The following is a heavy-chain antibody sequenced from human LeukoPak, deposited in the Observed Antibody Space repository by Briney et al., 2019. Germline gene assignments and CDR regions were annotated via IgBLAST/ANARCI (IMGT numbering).Heavy chain of an antibody. CDR1: GFTFSSYG. CDR2: MWYDGSNK. CDR3: AKDRCTNGVCYLFDY. Sequence: GGSLRLSCAASGFTFSSYGMHWVRQAPGKGLEWVAVMWYDGSNKYYADSVKGRFTISRDNSKNTLYLQMNSLRAEDTAVYYCAKDRCTNGVCYLFDYWGQGTLVTVSS. D-gene: IGHD2-8*01. J-gene: IGHJ4*02. V-gene: IGHV3-33*06.